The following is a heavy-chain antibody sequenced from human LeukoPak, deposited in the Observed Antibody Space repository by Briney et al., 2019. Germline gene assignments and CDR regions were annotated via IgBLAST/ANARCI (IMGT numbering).Heavy chain of an antibody. V-gene: IGHV3-23*01. J-gene: IGHJ4*02. CDR2: ITGGGLHT. D-gene: IGHD1-7*01. CDR1: GFTFSSYA. Sequence: PGGSLRLSCAASGFTFSSYAMTWVRQAPGKGLEWVSAITGGGLHTYYADSVKGRFTVSRDNSRNTLYLQMNSLRAEDTAVYYCAKSLRNYVYWGQGTLVTVSS. CDR3: AKSLRNYVY.